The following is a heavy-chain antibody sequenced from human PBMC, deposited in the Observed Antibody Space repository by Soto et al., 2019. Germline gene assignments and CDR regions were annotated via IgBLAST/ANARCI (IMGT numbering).Heavy chain of an antibody. Sequence: QVQLQESGPGLVEPSQTLSLVCSVSGDPLSYGGYYWSWGRQSPGKALEWIGFVYHTGATYYHPSLESRVTMAVDMSKNEFSLNLTSVTAADTATYYCAREGHSSWEWLDPWGQGILVTVSS. V-gene: IGHV4-31*03. J-gene: IGHJ5*02. CDR3: AREGHSSWEWLDP. CDR1: GDPLSYGGYY. CDR2: VYHTGAT. D-gene: IGHD1-26*01.